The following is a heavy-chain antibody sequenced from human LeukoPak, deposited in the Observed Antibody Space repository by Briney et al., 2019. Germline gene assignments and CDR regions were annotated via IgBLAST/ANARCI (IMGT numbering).Heavy chain of an antibody. CDR2: IYYNGNT. D-gene: IGHD2-21*02. J-gene: IGHJ1*01. CDR1: GASISTHTYY. V-gene: IGHV4-39*01. CDR3: ARSYCAGDCYTEYFQH. Sequence: SETLSLTCTVSGASISTHTYYWGWIRQPPGKGLEWIGSIYYNGNTYYNPSLKSRVTISVDTSNNQFSLKLRSATAADTAVYYCARSYCAGDCYTEYFQHWGQGTLVTVSS.